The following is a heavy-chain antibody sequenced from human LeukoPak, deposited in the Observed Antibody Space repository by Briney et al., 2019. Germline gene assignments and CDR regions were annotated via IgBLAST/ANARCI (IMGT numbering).Heavy chain of an antibody. CDR2: INQDGRVR. V-gene: IGHV3-7*01. Sequence: GGSLRLSCAASGFTFSSYWMSWVRQTPEKGLEFVANINQDGRVRNYVDSVKARFTISRDTAETSLHWQMNSLRADDTAVYYCARDPGSSAFDSWGEGTLVTVSS. D-gene: IGHD5/OR15-5a*01. CDR1: GFTFSSYW. CDR3: ARDPGSSAFDS. J-gene: IGHJ4*02.